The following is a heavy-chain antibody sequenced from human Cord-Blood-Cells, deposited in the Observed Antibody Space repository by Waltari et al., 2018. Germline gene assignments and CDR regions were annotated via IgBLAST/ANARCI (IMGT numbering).Heavy chain of an antibody. Sequence: QVQLVQSGAEVKKPGASVKVSCKASGYTFTGYYMHWVRQAPGQGLEWMGWYNPTSGGTNYAQKCQGRVTMTRDTSISTAYMELSRLRSDDTAVYYCARESTGRYLSYWGQGTLVTVSS. J-gene: IGHJ4*02. CDR3: ARESTGRYLSY. D-gene: IGHD3-9*01. CDR2: YNPTSGGT. V-gene: IGHV1-2*02. CDR1: GYTFTGYY.